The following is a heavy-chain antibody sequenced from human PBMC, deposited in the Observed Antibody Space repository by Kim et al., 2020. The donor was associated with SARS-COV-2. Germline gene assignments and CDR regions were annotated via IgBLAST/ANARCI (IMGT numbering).Heavy chain of an antibody. D-gene: IGHD5-12*01. V-gene: IGHV1-69*13. J-gene: IGHJ6*02. CDR1: GGTFSSYA. CDR3: ARGIVDIVATGLAPGYSSSWTYYYYGMDV. Sequence: SVKVSCKASGGTFSSYAISWVRQAPGQGLEWMGGIIPIFGTANYAQKFQGRVTITADESTSTAYMELSSLRSEDTAVYYCARGIVDIVATGLAPGYSSSWTYYYYGMDVWGQGTTVTVSS. CDR2: IIPIFGTA.